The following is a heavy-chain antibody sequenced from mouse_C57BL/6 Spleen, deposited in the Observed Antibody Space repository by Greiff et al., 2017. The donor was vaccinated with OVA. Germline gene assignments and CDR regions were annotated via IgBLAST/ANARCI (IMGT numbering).Heavy chain of an antibody. J-gene: IGHJ2*01. CDR2: IDPEDGET. D-gene: IGHD1-1*01. Sequence: VQLQQSGAELVKPGASVTLSCTASGFNIKDDYMNWVKQRTEKGLEWIGRIDPEDGETKYAPKFPGQATRTADTSANTAYLQLSSLTSEDTAVYYCARGDYGSRLDYWGQGTTLTVSS. CDR1: GFNIKDDY. V-gene: IGHV14-2*01. CDR3: ARGDYGSRLDY.